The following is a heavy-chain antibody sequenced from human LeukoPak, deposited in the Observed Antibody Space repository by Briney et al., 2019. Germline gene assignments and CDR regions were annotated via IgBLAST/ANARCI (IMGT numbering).Heavy chain of an antibody. J-gene: IGHJ6*03. D-gene: IGHD6-13*01. Sequence: PSETLSLTCTVSGGSFSSRPYYWSWIRQPAGKGLEWIGRIYTSGDTDYNPSLKSRVTISVDTSKNQFSLNLSSVTAADTAVYYCARSGLHIAAGGSNYYFYMDVWGKGTTVTVSS. CDR1: GGSFSSRPYY. CDR2: IYTSGDT. CDR3: ARSGLHIAAGGSNYYFYMDV. V-gene: IGHV4-61*02.